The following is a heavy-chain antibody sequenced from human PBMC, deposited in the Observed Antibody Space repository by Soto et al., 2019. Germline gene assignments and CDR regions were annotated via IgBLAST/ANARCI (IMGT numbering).Heavy chain of an antibody. Sequence: SVKVSCKASGGTFSSYAISWVRQAPGQGLEWMVGIIPIFGTANYAQKFQGRVTITADKSTSTAYMELSSLRSEDTAVYYCAREVYYDSSGYQDGWFDPWGQGTLVTVSS. CDR2: IIPIFGTA. J-gene: IGHJ5*02. CDR3: AREVYYDSSGYQDGWFDP. CDR1: GGTFSSYA. V-gene: IGHV1-69*06. D-gene: IGHD3-22*01.